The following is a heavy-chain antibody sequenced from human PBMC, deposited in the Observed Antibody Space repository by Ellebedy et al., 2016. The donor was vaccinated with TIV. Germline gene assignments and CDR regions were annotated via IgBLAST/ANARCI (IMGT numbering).Heavy chain of an antibody. J-gene: IGHJ4*02. D-gene: IGHD5-18*01. Sequence: AASVKVSCKASGYTSTTYAMHWVRQAPGQRLEWMAWINAGNGNTKYSQKFQGRVTITGDTSATTVYMELSSLRSEDTAVYYCAKQGGYSYGSPFDYWGQGTLVTVSS. CDR3: AKQGGYSYGSPFDY. CDR2: INAGNGNT. V-gene: IGHV1-3*01. CDR1: GYTSTTYA.